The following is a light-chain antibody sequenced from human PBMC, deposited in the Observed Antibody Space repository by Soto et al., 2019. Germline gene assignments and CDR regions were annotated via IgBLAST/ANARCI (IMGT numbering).Light chain of an antibody. CDR1: NSNLGAGYD. V-gene: IGLV1-40*01. Sequence: QSVLTQPRSASGSPGQSITISCTGNNSNLGAGYDVHWYQQLPGAAPKLVIFGNRNRPSGVPERFSGSKSGTSASLAITGLQAEDEADYYCQAYDYSLTAFVFGGGTKLTVL. CDR2: GNR. J-gene: IGLJ3*02. CDR3: QAYDYSLTAFV.